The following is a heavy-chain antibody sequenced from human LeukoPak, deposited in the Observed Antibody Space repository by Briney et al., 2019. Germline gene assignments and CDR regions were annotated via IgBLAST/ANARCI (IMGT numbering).Heavy chain of an antibody. V-gene: IGHV3-11*04. CDR3: ACHAVRYSAYDREEDAFDI. Sequence: GGSLRLSCAGSGFTFSDFYMTWIRQAPGKGLEWVSYINKNGSTIYSADSVKGRFTISRDNAKNSLFLQMNSLRAEDTAVYYCACHAVRYSAYDREEDAFDIWGQGTMVTVSS. CDR2: INKNGSTI. CDR1: GFTFSDFY. D-gene: IGHD5-12*01. J-gene: IGHJ3*02.